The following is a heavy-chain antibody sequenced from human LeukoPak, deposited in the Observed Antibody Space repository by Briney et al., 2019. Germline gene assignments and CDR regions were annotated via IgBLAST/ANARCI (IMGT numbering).Heavy chain of an antibody. V-gene: IGHV3-43*02. CDR3: AKGVAVTMVRGVEYMNL. CDR1: RFTFDDYA. J-gene: IGHJ6*03. Sequence: PGGSLRLSCAASRFTFDDYAMHWVRQAPGKGLEWVSLISGDGGSTYYADSVKGRFTISRDNSKHSLYLQMNSLRTEDTALYYCAKGVAVTMVRGVEYMNLWGKETPVTVSS. D-gene: IGHD3-10*01. CDR2: ISGDGGST.